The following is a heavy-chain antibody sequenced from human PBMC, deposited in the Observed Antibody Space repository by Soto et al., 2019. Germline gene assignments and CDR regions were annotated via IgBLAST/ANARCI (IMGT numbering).Heavy chain of an antibody. V-gene: IGHV3-23*01. CDR3: ARWSYLDY. CDR2: ISGSDGRT. D-gene: IGHD3-3*01. J-gene: IGHJ4*02. Sequence: GGSLRLSCAASGFSFGSYALSWVRQAPGKGLEWVSTISGSDGRTFYTDSVKGRFSISRDTSQSTLYLQMNSLRADDTAMYYCARWSYLDYWGQGTRVTVSS. CDR1: GFSFGSYA.